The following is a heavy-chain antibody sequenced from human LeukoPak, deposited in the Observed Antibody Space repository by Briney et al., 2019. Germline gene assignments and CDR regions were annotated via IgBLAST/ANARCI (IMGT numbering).Heavy chain of an antibody. CDR1: GYSISSGCY. J-gene: IGHJ3*02. V-gene: IGHV4-38-2*02. D-gene: IGHD1-26*01. CDR2: IYHSGST. CDR3: ARDGRGRIVGAKDAFDI. Sequence: PSETLSLTCTVSGYSISSGCYWGWIRQPPGKGLEWIGSIYHSGSTYYNPSLKSRVTISVDTSKNQFSLKLSSVTAADTAVYYCARDGRGRIVGAKDAFDIWGQGTMVTVSS.